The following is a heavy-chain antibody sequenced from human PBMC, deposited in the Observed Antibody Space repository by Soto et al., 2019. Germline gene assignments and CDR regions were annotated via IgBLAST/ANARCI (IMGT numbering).Heavy chain of an antibody. D-gene: IGHD2-21*01. CDR1: GGSIRSSSW. Sequence: SETLSLTCAVSGGSIRSSSWWTWLRQSPGKGLEWIGEFYHAGSPHYNPSFQSRVTISADTSKNLFSLRLTSVTAADTAIYYCATASSFRGDFDFWGQGTAVTV. V-gene: IGHV4-4*02. CDR2: FYHAGSP. CDR3: ATASSFRGDFDF. J-gene: IGHJ3*01.